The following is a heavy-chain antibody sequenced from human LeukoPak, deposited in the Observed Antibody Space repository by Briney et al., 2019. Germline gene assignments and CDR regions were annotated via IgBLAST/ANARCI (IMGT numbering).Heavy chain of an antibody. D-gene: IGHD6-19*01. CDR1: GGSTSSYY. CDR3: ARGPRSSDWYSIDY. Sequence: PSETLSLTCTVSGGSTSSYYWSWIRQPAGKGLEWIGRIYSSGSTNYNPSLKSRVTVSVDTSKNQFSLKLSSVTAADTAVYYCARGPRSSDWYSIDYWGRGTLVTVSS. J-gene: IGHJ4*02. V-gene: IGHV4-4*07. CDR2: IYSSGST.